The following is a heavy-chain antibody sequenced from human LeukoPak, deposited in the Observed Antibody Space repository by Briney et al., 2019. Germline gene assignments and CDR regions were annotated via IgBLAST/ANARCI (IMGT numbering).Heavy chain of an antibody. Sequence: SETLSLTCSVSGGSISSYYWSWIRQPAGKGLEWIGHIYTSGSTYYNPSLKSRVTMSVDTSKNQFSLKLSSVTAADTAMYYCARDKTQGYCYYNYVDVWGKGTTVTVSS. V-gene: IGHV4-4*07. J-gene: IGHJ6*04. D-gene: IGHD2-21*02. CDR1: GGSISSYY. CDR3: ARDKTQGYCYYNYVDV. CDR2: IYTSGST.